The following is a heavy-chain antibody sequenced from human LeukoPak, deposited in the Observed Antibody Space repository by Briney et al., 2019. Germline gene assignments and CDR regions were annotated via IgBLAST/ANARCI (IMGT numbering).Heavy chain of an antibody. D-gene: IGHD3-22*01. CDR3: ATSYYYDSSGYYVGY. V-gene: IGHV4-59*11. CDR2: IYYSGST. Sequence: SETLSLTCTVSGGSISSHYWSWIRQPPGKGLEWIGYIYYSGSTNYNPSLKSRVTVSVDTSKNQFSLKLSSVTAADTAVYYCATSYYYDSSGYYVGYWGQGTLVTVSS. CDR1: GGSISSHY. J-gene: IGHJ4*02.